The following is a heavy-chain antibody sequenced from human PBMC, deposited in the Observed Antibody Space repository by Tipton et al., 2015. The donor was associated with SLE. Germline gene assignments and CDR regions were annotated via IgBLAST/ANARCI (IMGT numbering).Heavy chain of an antibody. CDR1: SYSIYNGFY. D-gene: IGHD7-27*01. J-gene: IGHJ4*02. CDR3: ARGGYNWGSYSLDS. V-gene: IGHV4-38-2*02. Sequence: TLSLTCSVSSYSIYNGFYWGWIRQSPGKGLEWIGSIYRSGTAYYNPSLKSRVTMSVDTSRNQFSLRLGSVTAADTAVYFCARGGYNWGSYSLDSWGRGALVTVSS. CDR2: IYRSGTA.